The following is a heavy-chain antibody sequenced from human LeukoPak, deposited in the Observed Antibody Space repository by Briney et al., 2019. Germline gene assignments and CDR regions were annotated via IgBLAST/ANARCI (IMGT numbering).Heavy chain of an antibody. CDR3: ASDSGSSPFDY. CDR1: GGSISSGDYY. V-gene: IGHV4-30-4*08. Sequence: PSETLSLTCTVSGGSISSGDYYWSWIRQPPGKGLEWIRYIYYSGSTYYNPSLKSRVTISVDTSKNQFSLKLSSVTAADTAVYYCASDSGSSPFDYWGQGTLVTVSS. J-gene: IGHJ4*02. D-gene: IGHD1-26*01. CDR2: IYYSGST.